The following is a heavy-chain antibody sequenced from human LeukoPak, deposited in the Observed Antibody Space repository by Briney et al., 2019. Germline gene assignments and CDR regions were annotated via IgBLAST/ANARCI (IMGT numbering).Heavy chain of an antibody. Sequence: SVKVSCKASGGTFSSYAISWVRQAPGQGLEWMGGIIPIFGTANYAQKFQGRVTITADESTSTAYMELSSLRYEDTAVYYCARQGGYNSPLRDYWGQGTLVTVSS. D-gene: IGHD5-24*01. V-gene: IGHV1-69*13. CDR1: GGTFSSYA. CDR2: IIPIFGTA. J-gene: IGHJ4*02. CDR3: ARQGGYNSPLRDY.